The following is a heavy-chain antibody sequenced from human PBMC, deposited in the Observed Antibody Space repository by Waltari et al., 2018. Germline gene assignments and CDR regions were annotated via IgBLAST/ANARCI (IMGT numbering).Heavy chain of an antibody. CDR3: ARNPDSGRLDS. CDR1: GFTFSNSW. CDR2: TTFDGSTA. Sequence: EVQLVESGGGLVQPGGSLRLSCAASGFTFSNSWMHWVRQAPGKGLVWVSGTTFDGSTATYADSVKGRFTISRDNAENIVYLQMNSLRVEDTAVYYCARNPDSGRLDSWGQGVLVTVSS. V-gene: IGHV3-74*01. D-gene: IGHD3-10*01. J-gene: IGHJ4*02.